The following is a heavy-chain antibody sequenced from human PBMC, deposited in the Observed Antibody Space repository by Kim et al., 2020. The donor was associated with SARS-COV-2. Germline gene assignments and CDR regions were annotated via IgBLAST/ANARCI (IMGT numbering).Heavy chain of an antibody. Sequence: SETLSLTCTVSGGSISSYYWSWIRQPLGKGLEWIGYIYYSGSTNYNPSLKSRVTISVDTSKNQFSLKLSSVTAADTAVYYCARRSYYDILTGWGYYFYYWGQGTLVTVSS. CDR1: GGSISSYY. D-gene: IGHD3-9*01. V-gene: IGHV4-59*01. J-gene: IGHJ4*02. CDR3: ARRSYYDILTGWGYYFYY. CDR2: IYYSGST.